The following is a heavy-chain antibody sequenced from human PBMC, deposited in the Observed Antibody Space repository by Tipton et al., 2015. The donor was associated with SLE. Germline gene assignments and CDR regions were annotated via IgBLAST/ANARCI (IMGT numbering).Heavy chain of an antibody. CDR1: GDSVSSNSAA. CDR3: ARLPGHSTGSRYVREGSDF. J-gene: IGHJ4*02. V-gene: IGHV6-1*01. Sequence: GLVKPSQTLSLTCAISGDSVSSNSAAWNWIRQSPSGGLEWLGRTYYMSKWYNDYAVSVKSRIIINPDTSKNQFSLQLTSVTPEDTAVYYCARLPGHSTGSRYVREGSDFWGQGTLVTVSS. D-gene: IGHD6-13*01. CDR2: TYYMSKWYN.